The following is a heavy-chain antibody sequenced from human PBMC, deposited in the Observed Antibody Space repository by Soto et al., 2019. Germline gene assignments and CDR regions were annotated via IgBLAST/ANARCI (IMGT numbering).Heavy chain of an antibody. J-gene: IGHJ4*02. Sequence: SEILSLTCTVSGGSISTYYWSWIRQPPGEGLEWIGYIYYSGSTNYNPSLKSRVTISVDTSKNQFSLKLNSVTAADTAVYYCARRTRGDSAGFAYRGQGTLVTVSS. CDR2: IYYSGST. CDR1: GGSISTYY. V-gene: IGHV4-59*08. D-gene: IGHD4-17*01. CDR3: ARRTRGDSAGFAY.